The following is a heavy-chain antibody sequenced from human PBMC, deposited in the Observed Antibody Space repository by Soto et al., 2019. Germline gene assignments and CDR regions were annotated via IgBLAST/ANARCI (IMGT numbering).Heavy chain of an antibody. J-gene: IGHJ4*02. Sequence: QVQLVESGGGVVQPGRSLRLSCAASGFTFSSSGMHWVRQAPGKGLEWVAVTSFDGSSGYYADSVRGRFTISRDNSNNTLSLQMNSLRAEDTAVYYCANSPPAVAGYFDYWGQGTLVTVSS. CDR2: TSFDGSSG. D-gene: IGHD6-19*01. V-gene: IGHV3-30*18. CDR3: ANSPPAVAGYFDY. CDR1: GFTFSSSG.